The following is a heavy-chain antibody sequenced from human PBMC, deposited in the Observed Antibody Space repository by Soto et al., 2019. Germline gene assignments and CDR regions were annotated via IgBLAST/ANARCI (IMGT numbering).Heavy chain of an antibody. CDR2: ISSSGSTI. Sequence: GGSLRLSCAASGFTFSDFYMSWIRQAPGKGLEWVSYISSSGSTIYYADSVKGRFTISRDNAKNSLYLQMNSLRAEDTAVYYCARVERGITIFGVVIPPFDYWGQGTLVTVSS. J-gene: IGHJ4*02. D-gene: IGHD3-3*01. CDR1: GFTFSDFY. CDR3: ARVERGITIFGVVIPPFDY. V-gene: IGHV3-11*01.